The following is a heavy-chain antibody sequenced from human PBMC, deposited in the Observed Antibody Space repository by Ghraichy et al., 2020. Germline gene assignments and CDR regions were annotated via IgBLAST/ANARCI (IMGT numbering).Heavy chain of an antibody. V-gene: IGHV3-23*01. D-gene: IGHD5-18*01. CDR2: ISGSGGNT. J-gene: IGHJ4*02. CDR1: GFTFSSYA. CDR3: AKERGYSYGSFDY. Sequence: GSLRLSCAASGFTFSSYAMSWVRQAPGKGLEWVSAISGSGGNTYYADSVKGRFTISRDNSKNTLYLQMNTLRAEDTAVYYCAKERGYSYGSFDYWGQGTLVTVSS.